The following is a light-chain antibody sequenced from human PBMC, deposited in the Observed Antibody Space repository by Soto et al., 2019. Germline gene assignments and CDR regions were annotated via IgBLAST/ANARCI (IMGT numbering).Light chain of an antibody. CDR2: GAS. Sequence: EIVMTQSPATLSVSPGERATLSCRASQNVSSNLAWYQQKPGQAPRLLIYGASTRATGIPARFSGSGSGTEFALTISSLQSEDFATYYCQQYNSYSLYTFGQGTKLEIK. J-gene: IGKJ2*01. CDR3: QQYNSYSLYT. CDR1: QNVSSN. V-gene: IGKV3-15*01.